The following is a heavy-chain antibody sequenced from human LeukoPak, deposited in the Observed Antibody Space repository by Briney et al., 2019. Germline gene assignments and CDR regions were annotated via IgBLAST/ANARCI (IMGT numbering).Heavy chain of an antibody. CDR2: INHSGST. Sequence: SETLSLTCTVSGDSISYYYWSWIRQPPGKGLEWIGEINHSGSTNYNPSLKSRVTISVDTSKNQFSLKLSSVTAADTAVYYCARRRYSYGPFDYWGQGTLVTVSS. V-gene: IGHV4-34*01. J-gene: IGHJ4*02. CDR1: GDSISYYY. D-gene: IGHD5-18*01. CDR3: ARRRYSYGPFDY.